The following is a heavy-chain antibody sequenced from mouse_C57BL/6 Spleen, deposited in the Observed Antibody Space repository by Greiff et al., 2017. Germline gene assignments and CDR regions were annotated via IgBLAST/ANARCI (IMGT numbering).Heavy chain of an antibody. CDR1: GFNIKDDY. CDR2: IDPENGDT. D-gene: IGHD2-3*01. V-gene: IGHV14-4*01. J-gene: IGHJ3*01. CDR3: TTPIYDGYYWFAY. Sequence: VQLQQSGAELVRPGASVKLSCTASGFNIKDDYMHWVKQRPEQGLEWIGWIDPENGDTEYASKFQGKATITADTSSNTAYLQLSSLTSEDTAVYYCTTPIYDGYYWFAYWGQGTLVTVSA.